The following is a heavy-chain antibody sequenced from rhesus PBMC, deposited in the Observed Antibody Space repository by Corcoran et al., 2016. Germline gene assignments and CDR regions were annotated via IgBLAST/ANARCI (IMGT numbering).Heavy chain of an antibody. J-gene: IGHJ4*01. CDR2: ISGSSGST. CDR1: GGSISSSNW. CDR3: ARRRVGATFDY. Sequence: QVQLQESGPGLVKPSETLSLTCAVSGGSISSSNWWSWIRHPPGKGLEWIGYISGSSGSTYYNPSLKSRVTISTDTSKNQCSLKLSSVTAADTAVYYCARRRVGATFDYWGQGVLVTVSS. D-gene: IGHD1-44*02. V-gene: IGHV4-65*01.